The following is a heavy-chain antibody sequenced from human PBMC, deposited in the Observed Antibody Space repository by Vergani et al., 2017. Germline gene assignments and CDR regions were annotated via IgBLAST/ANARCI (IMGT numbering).Heavy chain of an antibody. Sequence: EVQLLESGGGLVQPGGSLRLSCAASGFTFSSYAMSWVRQAPGKGLEWVSAISGSGGSTYYADSVKGRFTISRDNSKNTLYLQMNSLRAEDTAVYYCAKQPCSSTSCYMLCYYYMDVWGKGTTVTVSS. CDR3: AKQPCSSTSCYMLCYYYMDV. CDR2: ISGSGGST. D-gene: IGHD2-2*02. J-gene: IGHJ6*03. V-gene: IGHV3-23*01. CDR1: GFTFSSYA.